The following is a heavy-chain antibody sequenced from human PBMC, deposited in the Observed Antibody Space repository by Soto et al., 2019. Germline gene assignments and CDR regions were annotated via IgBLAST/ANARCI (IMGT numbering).Heavy chain of an antibody. V-gene: IGHV3-30*18. CDR2: ISYDGSNK. CDR3: AKQIRFAKWFDP. CDR1: GFTFSRYG. J-gene: IGHJ5*02. Sequence: QVQLVESGGGVVQPGRSLRLSCAASGFTFSRYGMHWVRQAPGKGLEWVAVISYDGSNKYYADSVKGRFTISRDNSKNTLYLQMNCLRAEDTAVYYSAKQIRFAKWFDPWGQGTLVTVSS.